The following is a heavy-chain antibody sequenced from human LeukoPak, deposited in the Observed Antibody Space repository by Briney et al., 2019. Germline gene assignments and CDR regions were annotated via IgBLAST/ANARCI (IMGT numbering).Heavy chain of an antibody. D-gene: IGHD3-16*01. J-gene: IGHJ4*02. CDR2: IYSGGST. Sequence: AGGSLRLSCAAPGFTVSSNYMSWVRQAPGKGLEWVSVIYSGGSTYYADSVKGRFTISRDNSKNTLYLQMNSLRAEDTAVYYCARARNYDYVWGSYPPAGYYFDYWGQGTLVTVSS. CDR3: ARARNYDYVWGSYPPAGYYFDY. V-gene: IGHV3-53*01. CDR1: GFTVSSNY.